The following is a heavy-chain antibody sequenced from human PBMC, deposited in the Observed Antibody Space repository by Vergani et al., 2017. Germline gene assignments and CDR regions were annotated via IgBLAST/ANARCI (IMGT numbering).Heavy chain of an antibody. Sequence: QVQLVQSGAEVKKHGSSVKVSCKASGGTFSSYAISWVRQAPGQGLEWMGGIIPIFGTANYAQKFQGRVTITADESTSTAYMELSSLRSEDTAVYYCARQTVVAATDYYYYYGMDVWGQGTTVTVSS. CDR1: GGTFSSYA. J-gene: IGHJ6*02. D-gene: IGHD2-15*01. V-gene: IGHV1-69*01. CDR3: ARQTVVAATDYYYYYGMDV. CDR2: IIPIFGTA.